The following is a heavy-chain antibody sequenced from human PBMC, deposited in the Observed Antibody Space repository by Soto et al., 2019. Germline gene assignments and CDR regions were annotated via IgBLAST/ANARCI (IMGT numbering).Heavy chain of an antibody. Sequence: QLQLQESGPGLVKPSETLSLTCTVSGGSISSSSCYWGWIRQPPGKGLEWIGSIYYSGSTYYNPSLKSRVTISVDTSKNQFSLKLSSVTAADTAVYYCARLTVEDGDGYYYYGLDVWGQGTTVTV. D-gene: IGHD2-21*02. CDR2: IYYSGST. CDR3: ARLTVEDGDGYYYYGLDV. CDR1: GGSISSSSCY. V-gene: IGHV4-39*01. J-gene: IGHJ6*02.